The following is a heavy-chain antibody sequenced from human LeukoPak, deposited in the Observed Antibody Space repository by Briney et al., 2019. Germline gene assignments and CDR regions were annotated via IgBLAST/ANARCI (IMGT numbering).Heavy chain of an antibody. J-gene: IGHJ4*02. CDR1: GFTVSSNY. CDR2: IYSGGST. D-gene: IGHD3-9*01. V-gene: IGHV3-66*01. CDR3: ASADPRGDILTGYYS. Sequence: PGGSLRLSCAASGFTVSSNYMSWVRQAPGKGLEWVSVIYSGGSTYYADSVKGRFTISRDNSKNTLYLQMNSLRAEDTAVYYCASADPRGDILTGYYSWGQGTLVTVSS.